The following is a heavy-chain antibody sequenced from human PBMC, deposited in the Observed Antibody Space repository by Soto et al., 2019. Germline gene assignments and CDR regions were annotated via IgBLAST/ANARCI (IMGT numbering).Heavy chain of an antibody. CDR1: GGSINSGAYY. CDR3: ARMSATGTRWFDP. D-gene: IGHD1-1*01. J-gene: IGHJ5*02. Sequence: QVQLHESGPGLVKPSQTLSLTCTVSGGSINSGAYYWSWVRQHPGKGLEWIGAISYRGTTYYNPSLQIRITMSVDTSKTQLSLKLSSVTAAGTAVYYCARMSATGTRWFDPWGPGTLVTVSS. V-gene: IGHV4-31*03. CDR2: ISYRGTT.